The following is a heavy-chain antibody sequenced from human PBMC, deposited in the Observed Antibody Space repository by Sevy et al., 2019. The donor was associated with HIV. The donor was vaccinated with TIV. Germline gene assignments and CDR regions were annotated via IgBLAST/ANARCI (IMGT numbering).Heavy chain of an antibody. CDR1: GFTFNSYF. D-gene: IGHD2-8*01. J-gene: IGHJ4*02. CDR2: ISSASSYI. V-gene: IGHV3-21*06. Sequence: GGSLRLSCAASGFTFNSYFMNWVRQTPGKGLEWVSSISSASSYIFYAASVKGRFTISRDNAHNSLYREMNGLSAEDMAIYYCSRGACDGALYCFDHWGQGILVTVSS. CDR3: SRGACDGALYCFDH.